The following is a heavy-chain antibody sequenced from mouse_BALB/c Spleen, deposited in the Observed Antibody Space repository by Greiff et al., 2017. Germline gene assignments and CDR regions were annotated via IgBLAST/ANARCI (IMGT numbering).Heavy chain of an antibody. CDR2: IDPANGNT. D-gene: IGHD2-13*01. Sequence: VQLKESGAELVKPGASVKFSCTASGFNFKDIYMHWVKQRPEQGLEWIGRIDPANGNTKYDPKFQGKATITADTSSNTAYLQISSLTSEDTAVYYCARYGDYAWFAYWGQGTLVTVSA. CDR1: GFNFKDIY. J-gene: IGHJ3*01. CDR3: ARYGDYAWFAY. V-gene: IGHV14-3*02.